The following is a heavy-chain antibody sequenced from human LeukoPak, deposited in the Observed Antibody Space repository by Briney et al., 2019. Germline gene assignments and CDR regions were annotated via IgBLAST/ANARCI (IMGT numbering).Heavy chain of an antibody. CDR1: GYTFTSYY. D-gene: IGHD3-22*01. CDR2: INPSGGST. J-gene: IGHJ4*02. CDR3: ASGYHITHFDY. V-gene: IGHV1-46*01. Sequence: ASVKVSCKASGYTFTSYYMHWVRQAPGQGLEWMGIINPSGGSTSYAQKFQGRVTMTRDTSTSTVYMELSRLRSDDTAVYYCASGYHITHFDYWGQGTLVTVSS.